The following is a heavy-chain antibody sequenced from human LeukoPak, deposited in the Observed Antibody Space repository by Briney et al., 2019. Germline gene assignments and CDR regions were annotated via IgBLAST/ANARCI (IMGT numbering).Heavy chain of an antibody. V-gene: IGHV3-53*01. Sequence: GGSLRLSCAASGFTLSNAWMHWVRQAPGKGLEWVSLIYSGGAIRYADSVKGRFTISRDSSKNTLFLQMNDLTVEDTARYYCARRPGNWGQGILVTVSS. J-gene: IGHJ4*02. CDR3: ARRPGN. CDR1: GFTLSNAW. CDR2: IYSGGAI. D-gene: IGHD1-14*01.